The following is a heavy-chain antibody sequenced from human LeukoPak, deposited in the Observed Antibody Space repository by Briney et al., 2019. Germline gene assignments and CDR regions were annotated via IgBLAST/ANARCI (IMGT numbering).Heavy chain of an antibody. CDR2: MYSTGST. Sequence: SETLSLTCIVSGGSISSNNYYWGWIRQPPGKGLEWIGSMYSTGSTSYNPSLKSRVTISADTSKNEFSLKLTSVTAADTSVYYCVRSQRLYYYYMDVWGKGTTVTISS. CDR1: GGSISSNNYY. V-gene: IGHV4-39*01. J-gene: IGHJ6*03. CDR3: VRSQRLYYYYMDV.